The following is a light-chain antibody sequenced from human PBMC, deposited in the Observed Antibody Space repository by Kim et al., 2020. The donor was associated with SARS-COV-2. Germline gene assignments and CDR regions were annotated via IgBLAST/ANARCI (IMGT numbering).Light chain of an antibody. J-gene: IGLJ3*02. CDR3: GTWDSSLSGGV. CDR1: SSNIGKND. Sequence: QSVLTQPPSVSAAPGQKVTISCSGSSSNIGKNDVSWYRQLPGTAPKLLIYDNDNRPSGIPGRFSGSKSGTSATLAITGLQTGDEADYYCGTWDSSLSGGVFGGGTKLIVL. V-gene: IGLV1-51*01. CDR2: DND.